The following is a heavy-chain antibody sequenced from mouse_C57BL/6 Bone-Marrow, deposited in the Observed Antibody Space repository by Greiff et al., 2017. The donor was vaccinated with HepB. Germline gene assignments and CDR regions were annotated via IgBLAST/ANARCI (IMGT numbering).Heavy chain of an antibody. D-gene: IGHD2-3*01. CDR1: GFTFSDYY. V-gene: IGHV5-12*01. Sequence: EVQVVESGGGLVQPGGSLKLSCAASGFTFSDYYMYWVRQTPEKRLEWVAYISNGGGSTYYPDTVKGRFTISRDNAKNTLYLQMSRLKSEDTAMYYCARSGVYDGYYSWYFDVWGTGTTVTVSS. J-gene: IGHJ1*03. CDR2: ISNGGGST. CDR3: ARSGVYDGYYSWYFDV.